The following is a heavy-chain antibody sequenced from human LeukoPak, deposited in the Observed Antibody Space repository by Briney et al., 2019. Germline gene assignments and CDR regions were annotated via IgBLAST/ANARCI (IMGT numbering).Heavy chain of an antibody. CDR2: IYSAGTT. Sequence: GGSLRLSCAASGFTVSNNYMSWVRQAPGKGLEWVTVIYSAGTTYYADSVKGRFTISRDNSKNTLYLQMNSLRAEDTAVYYCAREGSSGWYEFWFDPWGQGTLVTVSS. D-gene: IGHD6-19*01. CDR3: AREGSSGWYEFWFDP. J-gene: IGHJ5*02. CDR1: GFTVSNNY. V-gene: IGHV3-66*01.